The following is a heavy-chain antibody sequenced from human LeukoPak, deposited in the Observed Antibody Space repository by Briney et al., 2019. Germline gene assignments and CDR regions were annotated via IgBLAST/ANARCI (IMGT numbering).Heavy chain of an antibody. CDR2: ISGSGSST. CDR3: AKERSGYYNY. D-gene: IGHD3-22*01. Sequence: PGGSLRLSCAASGFTFSNYGMSWVRQAPGKGLEWVSAISGSGSSTYSGDSVKGRFTISRDNSKNTLYLQMNSLRAEDTAVYYCAKERSGYYNYWGQGTLVTVSS. V-gene: IGHV3-23*01. CDR1: GFTFSNYG. J-gene: IGHJ4*02.